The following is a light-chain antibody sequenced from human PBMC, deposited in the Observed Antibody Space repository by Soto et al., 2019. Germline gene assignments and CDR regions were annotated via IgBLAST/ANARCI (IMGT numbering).Light chain of an antibody. Sequence: EIVLTQSPGTLSLSPGERATLSCRASQSVSKNFLAWYQQKPGQAPRLLINGASSRATGIPDRFSGSGSGTDFSLTIDRLEPEDFSVYFCQQYGSSPPTVGGRTKVAIK. CDR1: QSVSKNF. V-gene: IGKV3-20*01. CDR3: QQYGSSPPT. J-gene: IGKJ4*01. CDR2: GAS.